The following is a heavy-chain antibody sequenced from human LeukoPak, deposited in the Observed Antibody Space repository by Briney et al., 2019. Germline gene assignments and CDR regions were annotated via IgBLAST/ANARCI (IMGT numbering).Heavy chain of an antibody. CDR2: IYYSGNT. CDR3: ARREYYDFWSGYYTGIFSAFDI. J-gene: IGHJ3*02. V-gene: IGHV4-39*01. Sequence: SETLSLTCIVSGGSISTSAYYWGWIRQPPGEGLQWIGSIYYSGNTYYNSSLKSRVTISVDTSKNQFSLKLSSVTAADTAVYYCARREYYDFWSGYYTGIFSAFDIWGQGTMVTVSS. D-gene: IGHD3-3*01. CDR1: GGSISTSAYY.